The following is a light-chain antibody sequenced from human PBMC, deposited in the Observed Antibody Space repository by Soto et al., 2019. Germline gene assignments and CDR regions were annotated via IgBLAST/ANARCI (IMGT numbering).Light chain of an antibody. CDR1: QSISXW. V-gene: IGKV1-5*01. Sequence: DIQITQSPSTLSASVGDTVTITCRASQSISXWLACYQQNPGQAPKVLFYDACNLEIGVPSRFSGSASGTEFTLTISSLQPDEFATYYCQQYYSYSFGQGTKVEIK. CDR3: QQYYSYS. CDR2: DAC. J-gene: IGKJ1*01.